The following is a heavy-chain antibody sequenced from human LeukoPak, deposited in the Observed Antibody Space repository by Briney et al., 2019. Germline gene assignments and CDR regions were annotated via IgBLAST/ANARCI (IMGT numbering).Heavy chain of an antibody. J-gene: IGHJ4*02. CDR1: GFTFSDHI. CDR2: VSGSGSTV. CDR3: VRQFAS. Sequence: PGGSLGLSCAASGFTFSDHIMNWVRQLPGKRLEWAAYVSGSGSTVYYADSVKGRFTISRDNGKSSLYLQMNSLRVEDTALYYCVRQFASWGQGTLVTVSS. V-gene: IGHV3-48*01.